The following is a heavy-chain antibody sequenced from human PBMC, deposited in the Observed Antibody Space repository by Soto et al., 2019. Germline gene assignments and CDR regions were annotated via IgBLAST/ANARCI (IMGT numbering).Heavy chain of an antibody. CDR3: TKRRNVLRFLEWSSGMEV. CDR2: ISHDGSNK. V-gene: IGHV3-30*18. D-gene: IGHD3-3*01. J-gene: IGHJ6*02. CDR1: GFTFSSYG. Sequence: LRLSCAASGFTFSSYGMHWVRQAPGKGLEWVAFISHDGSNKYYGDSMKGRIAMSRDNSKSTLYLQMSSLRAEDTAVYYCTKRRNVLRFLEWSSGMEVWGQGTTVTSP.